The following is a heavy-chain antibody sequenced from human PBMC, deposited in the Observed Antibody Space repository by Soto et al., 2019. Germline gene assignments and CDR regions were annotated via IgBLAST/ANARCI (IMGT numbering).Heavy chain of an antibody. Sequence: QVQLVQSGAAVKQPGYSVKVSCKASGGTFSSLAISWVRQAPGQGLEWMGGLVHVFGTANYAQKFQDRVTMTADKSTSTSYMELSSLRSEDTAVYYCARSPGVFDYWGQGTLVTVSS. CDR3: ARSPGVFDY. J-gene: IGHJ4*02. CDR2: LVHVFGTA. CDR1: GGTFSSLA. D-gene: IGHD3-10*01. V-gene: IGHV1-69*06.